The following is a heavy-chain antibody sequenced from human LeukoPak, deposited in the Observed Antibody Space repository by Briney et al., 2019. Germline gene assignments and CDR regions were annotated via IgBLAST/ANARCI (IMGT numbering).Heavy chain of an antibody. CDR3: ARVHRYNPYYFDY. Sequence: ASVKVSCKASGYTFTSYGINWVRQALGQGLEWMGWISAYNGNTNYAQNLQGRVTMTTGTSTSTAYMELRSLRSDDTAVYYCARVHRYNPYYFDYWGQGTLVTVSS. V-gene: IGHV1-18*01. CDR1: GYTFTSYG. CDR2: ISAYNGNT. D-gene: IGHD5-24*01. J-gene: IGHJ4*02.